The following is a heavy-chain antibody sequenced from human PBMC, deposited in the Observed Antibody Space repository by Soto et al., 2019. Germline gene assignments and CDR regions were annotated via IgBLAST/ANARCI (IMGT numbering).Heavy chain of an antibody. CDR3: ARLGSSGWYQGSYLDS. Sequence: QLLESGPGRVKPSETLSLTCTVSGGSISSNGRYWGWIRQPPGKGLEWIASINYSGSTYHNPSLKSRVTIAIDTSKNQFSLRLSSVTAADTAVYYCARLGSSGWYQGSYLDSWGQGSLVTASS. V-gene: IGHV4-39*01. D-gene: IGHD6-19*01. J-gene: IGHJ4*02. CDR1: GGSISSNGRY. CDR2: INYSGST.